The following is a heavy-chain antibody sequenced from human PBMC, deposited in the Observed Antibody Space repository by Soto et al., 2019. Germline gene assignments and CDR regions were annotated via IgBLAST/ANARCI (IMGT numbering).Heavy chain of an antibody. V-gene: IGHV3-53*02. J-gene: IGHJ3*02. Sequence: VQLVETGGGLIQPGGSLRLSCAASGFTVSSNYMSWVRQAPGKGLEWVSVIYSGGSTYYADSVKGRFTISRDNSKNTLYLQMNSLRAEDTAVYYCARASHYDFWSGYYGAVGAFDIWGQGTMVTVSS. D-gene: IGHD3-3*01. CDR3: ARASHYDFWSGYYGAVGAFDI. CDR1: GFTVSSNY. CDR2: IYSGGST.